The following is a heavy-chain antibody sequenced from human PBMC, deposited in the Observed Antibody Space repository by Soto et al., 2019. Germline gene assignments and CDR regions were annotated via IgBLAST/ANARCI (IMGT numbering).Heavy chain of an antibody. CDR3: AKDGGYYGLGVYGMDV. CDR1: GLTFSSYG. CDR2: ISYDGSNK. Sequence: GGSLRLSCAASGLTFSSYGMHWVRQAPGKGLEWVAVISYDGSNKYYADSVKGRFTISRDNSKNTLYLQMNSLRAEDTAVYYCAKDGGYYGLGVYGMDVWGQGTTVTVSS. D-gene: IGHD3-10*01. J-gene: IGHJ6*02. V-gene: IGHV3-30*18.